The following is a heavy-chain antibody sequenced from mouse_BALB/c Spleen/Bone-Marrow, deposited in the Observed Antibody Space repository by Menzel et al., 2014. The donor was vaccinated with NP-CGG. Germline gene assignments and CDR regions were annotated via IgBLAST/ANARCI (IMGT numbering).Heavy chain of an antibody. CDR1: GFNIKDTY. CDR3: ARWEYYAMDY. Sequence: EVQLQESGAELVKPGASVKLSCTASGFNIKDTYMHWVKQRPEQGLEWIGRIDPANGNTKYDPKFQGKATITADTSSNTAYLQLSSLTSEDTAVYYCARWEYYAMDYWGQGTSVTVSS. V-gene: IGHV14-3*02. D-gene: IGHD4-1*01. J-gene: IGHJ4*01. CDR2: IDPANGNT.